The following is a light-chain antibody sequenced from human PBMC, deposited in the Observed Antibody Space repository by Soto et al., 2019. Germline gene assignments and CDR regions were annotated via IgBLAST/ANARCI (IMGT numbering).Light chain of an antibody. CDR3: QSYDSSLSGWV. CDR1: TSNIGAGYD. V-gene: IGLV1-40*01. Sequence: QSVLTQPPSGSGAPGQRVTISCTGSTSNIGAGYDVHWYQQLPGTAPKLLIYVNINRPSGVPDRFSGSKSGTSASLAITGLQAEDEADYYCQSYDSSLSGWVFGGGTKLTVL. CDR2: VNI. J-gene: IGLJ3*02.